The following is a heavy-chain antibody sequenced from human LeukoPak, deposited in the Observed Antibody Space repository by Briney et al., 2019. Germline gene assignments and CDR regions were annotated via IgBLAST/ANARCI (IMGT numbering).Heavy chain of an antibody. V-gene: IGHV3-23*01. Sequence: GGSLRLSCAASGFAFSSYGMSWVRQAPGKGLEWVSSISSSSGGTYYADSVKGRFTISRDNSKDTLYLQMNSLRAEDTAVYYCAKEGRGNAVDYWGQGTLVTVSS. J-gene: IGHJ4*02. CDR3: AKEGRGNAVDY. CDR2: ISSSSGGT. D-gene: IGHD1-1*01. CDR1: GFAFSSYG.